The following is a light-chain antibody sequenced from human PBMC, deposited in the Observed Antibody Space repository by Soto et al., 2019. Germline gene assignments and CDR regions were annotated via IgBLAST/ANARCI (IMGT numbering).Light chain of an antibody. V-gene: IGKV1-5*01. J-gene: IGKJ4*01. Sequence: DIQMTQSPSTLSASVGDRVTITCRASQSISSWLAWYQQKPGKAPKLLIYDASSLESGVPSRFSGSGSGTEFTLTISSLQPDDFATYYCQHYNSYSPITFGGGTKVEIK. CDR1: QSISSW. CDR3: QHYNSYSPIT. CDR2: DAS.